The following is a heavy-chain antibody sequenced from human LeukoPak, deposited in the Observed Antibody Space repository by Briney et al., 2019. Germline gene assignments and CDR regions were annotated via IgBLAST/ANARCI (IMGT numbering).Heavy chain of an antibody. D-gene: IGHD5-18*01. J-gene: IGHJ4*02. CDR3: ARAYNYGFDY. Sequence: SQTLSLTCAISGDSVSSNSAAWIWIRQSPSRGLEWLGRTYYRSTWCNDYAVSVKSRITIKPDTSKNQFSLQLNSVTPENTAIYYWARAYNYGFDYWGQGTLVTVSS. CDR1: GDSVSSNSAA. CDR2: TYYRSTWCN. V-gene: IGHV6-1*01.